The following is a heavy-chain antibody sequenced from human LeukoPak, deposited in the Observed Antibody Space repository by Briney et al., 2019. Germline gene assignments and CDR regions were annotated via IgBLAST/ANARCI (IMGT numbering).Heavy chain of an antibody. CDR3: ARAMATREFAY. Sequence: GGSLRLSCAASGFTVSSNYMSWVRQAPGKGLEWVSVVYGGGSTSYADSVKGRFTISRDNSKNTLYLQMNSLRAGDTAVYYCARAMATREFAYWGQGTLVTVSS. J-gene: IGHJ4*02. CDR1: GFTVSSNY. D-gene: IGHD5-24*01. V-gene: IGHV3-53*01. CDR2: VYGGGST.